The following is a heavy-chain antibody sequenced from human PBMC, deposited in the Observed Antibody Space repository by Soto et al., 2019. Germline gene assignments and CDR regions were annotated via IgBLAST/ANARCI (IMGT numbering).Heavy chain of an antibody. CDR2: IYHSGST. J-gene: IGHJ4*02. D-gene: IGHD3-16*01. Sequence: QLQLQESGSGLVKPSQTLSLTCAVSGGSISSGGYSWSWIRKPPGKGLEWIGYIYHSGSTYYNPSLKSRVNISVDRAKNQFSLKLSSVTAEDTAVYYCAAGGGLPRYYWGQGTLVTVSA. V-gene: IGHV4-30-2*01. CDR3: AAGGGLPRYY. CDR1: GGSISSGGYS.